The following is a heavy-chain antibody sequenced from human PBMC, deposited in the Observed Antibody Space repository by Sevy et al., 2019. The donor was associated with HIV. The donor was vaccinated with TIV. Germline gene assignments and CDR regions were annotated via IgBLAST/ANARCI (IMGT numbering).Heavy chain of an antibody. V-gene: IGHV3-21*01. CDR1: GFTFSSYS. CDR3: ARVMGLRSGYSGDAFDI. D-gene: IGHD5-12*01. J-gene: IGHJ3*02. Sequence: GGSLRLSCAASGFTFSSYSMNWVRQAPGKGLEWVSSISSSSSYIYYADSVKGRFTISRDNAKNSLYLQMNSLRAEDTAVYYCARVMGLRSGYSGDAFDIWGQRTMVTVSS. CDR2: ISSSSSYI.